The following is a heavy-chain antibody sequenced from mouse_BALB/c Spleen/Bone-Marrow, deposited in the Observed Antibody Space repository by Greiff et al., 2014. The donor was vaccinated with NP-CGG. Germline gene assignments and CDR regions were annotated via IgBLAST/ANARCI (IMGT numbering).Heavy chain of an antibody. D-gene: IGHD1-1*01. J-gene: IGHJ2*01. CDR3: ARRTTTVVATDY. CDR2: INPSNGRT. V-gene: IGHV1S81*02. CDR1: GYTFTSYW. Sequence: QVHVKQSGAELVKPGASVKLSCKASGYTFTSYWMHWVKQRPGQGLEWIGEINPSNGRTNYNEKFKSKATLTVGKSSSTAYMQLSSLTSEDSAVYYCARRTTTVVATDYWGQGTTLTVSS.